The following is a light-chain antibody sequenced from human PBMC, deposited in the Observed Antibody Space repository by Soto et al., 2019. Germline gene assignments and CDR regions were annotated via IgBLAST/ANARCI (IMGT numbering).Light chain of an antibody. CDR2: DAS. J-gene: IGKJ4*01. V-gene: IGKV3-11*01. Sequence: EIVLTQSPATLSLSPGERATLSCRASQSINNYLVWYQQQPGQAPRLLIYDASNRATGIPARFSGSGSGTDFTLTISSLEPEDFAVYYCQQRSNWLTFGGGTKVELK. CDR1: QSINNY. CDR3: QQRSNWLT.